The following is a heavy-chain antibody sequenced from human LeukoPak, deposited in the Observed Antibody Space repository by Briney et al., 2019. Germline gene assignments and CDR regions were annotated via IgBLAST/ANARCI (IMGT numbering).Heavy chain of an antibody. Sequence: GGSLRLSCAASGFTFSSYAMSWVRQAPGKGLEWVSAVSGSGGSTYYADSVKGRFTISRDNSKNTLYLQIDSLRAEDTAVYYCARIGYCSGGSCYPLDYWGQGTLVTVSS. CDR2: VSGSGGST. J-gene: IGHJ4*02. D-gene: IGHD2-15*01. CDR1: GFTFSSYA. V-gene: IGHV3-23*01. CDR3: ARIGYCSGGSCYPLDY.